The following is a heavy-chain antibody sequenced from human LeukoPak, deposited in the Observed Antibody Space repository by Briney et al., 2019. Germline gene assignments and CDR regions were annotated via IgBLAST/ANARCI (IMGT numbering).Heavy chain of an antibody. J-gene: IGHJ6*04. D-gene: IGHD4-11*01. Sequence: GGSLRLSCAASGFTFSSYWMSWVRQAPGKGLEWVSYISSSSSTIYYADSVKGRFTISRDNAKNSLYLQLNSLRAEDTAVYYCTRLSMTTVTDVWGKGTTVTVSS. CDR1: GFTFSSYW. CDR3: TRLSMTTVTDV. V-gene: IGHV3-48*01. CDR2: ISSSSSTI.